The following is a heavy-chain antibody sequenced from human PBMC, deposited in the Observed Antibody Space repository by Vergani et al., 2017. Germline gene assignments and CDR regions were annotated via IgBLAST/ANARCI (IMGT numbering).Heavy chain of an antibody. CDR2: MLPDSGDT. D-gene: IGHD2-8*02. V-gene: IGHV1-2*02. J-gene: IGHJ4*02. CDR1: GYTITGYY. Sequence: QVQLVQSGAEVKKPGASVKVSCKASGYTITGYYMHWVRQATGQGLEWLGWMLPDSGDTTYAQAFQGRVAITRDTSINTAYLDLSSLRSEDTAVYYCVTTDCAGGSCYLDYWGQGTLVTVS. CDR3: VTTDCAGGSCYLDY.